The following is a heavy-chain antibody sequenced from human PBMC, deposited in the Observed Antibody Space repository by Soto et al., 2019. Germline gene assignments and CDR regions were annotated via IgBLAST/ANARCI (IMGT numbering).Heavy chain of an antibody. CDR1: GFTFTSSA. D-gene: IGHD3-22*01. V-gene: IGHV1-58*01. CDR2: IVVGSGNT. J-gene: IGHJ4*02. CDR3: ARSLDYHDYTGYSTVGVYFDY. Sequence: SVKVSCKASGFTFTSSAVQWVRQTRGQRLEWIGWIVVGSGNTNYAQKFQERVTITRDMSTSTAYMELSSLRSEDTAVYYCARSLDYHDYTGYSTVGVYFDYWGLGTLVTVSS.